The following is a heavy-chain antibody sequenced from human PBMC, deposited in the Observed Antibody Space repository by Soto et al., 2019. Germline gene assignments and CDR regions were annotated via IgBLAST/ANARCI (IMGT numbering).Heavy chain of an antibody. J-gene: IGHJ6*02. CDR2: ISPYNDDT. CDR3: ARGGYYDSSGARNYHYYGMDV. Sequence: QAQLVQSGAEVKKSGASVKVSCKASGYSFSSYGITWVRQAPGQGLEWLGWISPYNDDTKYAQRLQGRVTMTTDTSTRTAYMDIRGLRSDDTAIYYCARGGYYDSSGARNYHYYGMDVWGQRTTVTVSS. D-gene: IGHD3-22*01. V-gene: IGHV1-18*01. CDR1: GYSFSSYG.